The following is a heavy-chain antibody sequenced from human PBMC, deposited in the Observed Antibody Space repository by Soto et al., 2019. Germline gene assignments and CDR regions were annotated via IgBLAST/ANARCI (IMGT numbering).Heavy chain of an antibody. CDR2: IKSQAYGGTT. Sequence: VHLVESGGGLVKPGQSLRLSCGPSGFTIGDHAVAWFRQAPGKGLEWLSLIKSQAYGGTTEYAASVKGRFTISRDDSKGLAYLQMSSLKTEDTAIYYSSSSSSWMYYFDFWGQGTLVTVSS. J-gene: IGHJ4*02. V-gene: IGHV3-49*05. CDR1: GFTIGDHA. D-gene: IGHD6-13*01. CDR3: SSSSSWMYYFDF.